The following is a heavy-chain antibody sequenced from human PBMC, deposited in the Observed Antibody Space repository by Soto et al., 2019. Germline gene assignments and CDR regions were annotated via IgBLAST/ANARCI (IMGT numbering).Heavy chain of an antibody. D-gene: IGHD3-10*01. CDR3: ARSRNSAVADSFDF. CDR1: GFTFSRYA. Sequence: GSLRLSCAASGFTFSRYAIHWVRQAPGKGLEWVAVISRDGSNKYYVDSVKGRFTISRDNSKNTLYLQMNSLRDEDTAVYYCARSRNSAVADSFDFWGQGTLVTVSS. V-gene: IGHV3-30*04. J-gene: IGHJ4*02. CDR2: ISRDGSNK.